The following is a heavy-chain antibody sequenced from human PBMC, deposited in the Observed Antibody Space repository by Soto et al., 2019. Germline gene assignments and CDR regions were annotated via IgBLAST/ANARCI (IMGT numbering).Heavy chain of an antibody. Sequence: EVQLVESGGGLVQPGVSLKLSCAASGFTFSGSAMHWVRQASGXXXXWVGRIRSKANSYATAYAASVKGRFTISRDDSKNTAYLQMNSLKTEDTAVYYCTXGPFXCSGGSCPRDYFDYWGQGTLVTVSS. CDR2: IRSKANSYAT. D-gene: IGHD2-15*01. CDR1: GFTFSGSA. CDR3: TXGPFXCSGGSCPRDYFDY. V-gene: IGHV3-73*02. J-gene: IGHJ4*02.